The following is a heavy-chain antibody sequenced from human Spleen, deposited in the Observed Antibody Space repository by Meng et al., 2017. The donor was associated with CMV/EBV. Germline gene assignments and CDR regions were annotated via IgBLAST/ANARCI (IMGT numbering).Heavy chain of an antibody. J-gene: IGHJ4*02. CDR2: MSSTYTTI. CDR3: ARDGYSYGTTDY. V-gene: IGHV3-11*04. D-gene: IGHD5-18*01. CDR1: GFTFNDYF. Sequence: GESLKISCAASGFTFNDYFISWIRQAPGKGLEWVSSMSSTYTTIYYANSVKGRFTISRDNSKNTLYLQMNSLRAEDTAVYYCARDGYSYGTTDYWGQGTLVTVSS.